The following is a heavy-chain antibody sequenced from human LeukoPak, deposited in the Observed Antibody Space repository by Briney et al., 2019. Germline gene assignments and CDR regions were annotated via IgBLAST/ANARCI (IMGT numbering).Heavy chain of an antibody. CDR1: GGSFSGYY. Sequence: SETLSLTCAVYGGSFSGYYWSWIRQPPGKGLEWIGGINHSGSTNYTPSLKSRVTISVDTSKNQFSLKLSSVTAADTAVYYCATWDITMVRGVTGWFDPWGQGTLVTVSS. J-gene: IGHJ5*02. D-gene: IGHD3-10*01. CDR3: ATWDITMVRGVTGWFDP. CDR2: INHSGST. V-gene: IGHV4-34*01.